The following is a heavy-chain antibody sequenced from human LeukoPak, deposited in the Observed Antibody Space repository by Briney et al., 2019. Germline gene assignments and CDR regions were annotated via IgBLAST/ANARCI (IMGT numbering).Heavy chain of an antibody. CDR3: ARLLGAPLGEFQYYFDY. CDR2: INHSGST. J-gene: IGHJ4*02. D-gene: IGHD3-16*01. CDR1: GGSFSGYY. V-gene: IGHV4-34*01. Sequence: KPSETLSLTCAVYGGSFSGYYWSWIRQPPGKGLEWIGEINHSGSTNYNPSLKSRVTISVDKSKNQFSLKLSSVTAADTAVYYCARLLGAPLGEFQYYFDYWGQGTLVTVSS.